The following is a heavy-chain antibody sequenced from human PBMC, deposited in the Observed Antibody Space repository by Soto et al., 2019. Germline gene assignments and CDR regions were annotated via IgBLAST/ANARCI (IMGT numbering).Heavy chain of an antibody. CDR3: ARGEPPWSCGSPFDY. D-gene: IGHD1-26*01. CDR2: IYHSGST. Sequence: SVTLSLTCAASGGSISSSKWWSWVRQPPGNGLEWLGEIYHSGSTNYNPSLKSRVTISVDKSKNQFSLKLSSVTAADTAVYYCARGEPPWSCGSPFDYWGQGTLVTASS. CDR1: GGSISSSKW. V-gene: IGHV4-4*02. J-gene: IGHJ4*02.